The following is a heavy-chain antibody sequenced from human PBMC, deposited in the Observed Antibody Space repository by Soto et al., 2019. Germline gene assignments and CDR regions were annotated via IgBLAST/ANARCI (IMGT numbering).Heavy chain of an antibody. CDR2: INSDGSSA. CDR1: GFTFSNYW. V-gene: IGHV3-74*01. J-gene: IGHJ4*02. D-gene: IGHD1-1*01. Sequence: GGSLRLSFAASGFTFSNYWMHWVRQAPGKGLVWVSRINSDGSSASYADSVKVRFTISRDNANNTLYLQMNSLRAEDTAVYYCARDTLEPLYYFDXWGQGTLVTVSX. CDR3: ARDTLEPLYYFDX.